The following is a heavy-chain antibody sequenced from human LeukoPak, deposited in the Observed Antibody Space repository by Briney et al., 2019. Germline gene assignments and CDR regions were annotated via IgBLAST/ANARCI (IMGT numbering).Heavy chain of an antibody. Sequence: GGSLRLSCAASGFTFTNYWMSWVRQAPGKGLELVANIKQDRSEKYYADSVKGRFTISRDNSKNTLYLQMNSLRAEDTAVYYCAKDRVGDLDYWGQGTLVSVSS. D-gene: IGHD4-17*01. CDR3: AKDRVGDLDY. V-gene: IGHV3-7*01. CDR1: GFTFTNYW. J-gene: IGHJ4*02. CDR2: IKQDRSEK.